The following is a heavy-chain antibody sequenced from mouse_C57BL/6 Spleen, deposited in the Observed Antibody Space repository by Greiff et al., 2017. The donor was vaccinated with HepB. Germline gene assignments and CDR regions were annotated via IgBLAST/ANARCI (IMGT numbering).Heavy chain of an antibody. J-gene: IGHJ4*01. CDR1: GYAFSSYW. V-gene: IGHV1-80*01. D-gene: IGHD3-1*01. CDR2: IYPGDGDT. Sequence: QVQLQQSGAELVKPGASVKISCKASGYAFSSYWMNWVKQRPGKGLEWIGQIYPGDGDTNYNGKFKGKATLTADKASSTAYMQLSSLTSEDSAVYLCAREGPQLGLYYYDMDYWGEGTSVTVSS. CDR3: AREGPQLGLYYYDMDY.